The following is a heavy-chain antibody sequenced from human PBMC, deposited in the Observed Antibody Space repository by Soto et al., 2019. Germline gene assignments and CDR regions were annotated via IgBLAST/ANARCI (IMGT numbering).Heavy chain of an antibody. CDR1: GGSISSSSYY. CDR3: ATNEYSSSSEYYFDY. CDR2: IYYSGST. J-gene: IGHJ4*02. D-gene: IGHD6-6*01. Sequence: SETLSLTCTVSGGSISSSSYYWGWIRQPPGKGLEWIGSIYYSGSTYYNPSLKSRVTISVDTSKNQFSLKLSSVTAADTAVYYCATNEYSSSSEYYFDYWGQGTLVTVSS. V-gene: IGHV4-39*01.